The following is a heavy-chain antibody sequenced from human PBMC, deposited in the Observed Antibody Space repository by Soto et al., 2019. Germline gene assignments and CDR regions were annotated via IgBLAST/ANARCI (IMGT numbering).Heavy chain of an antibody. V-gene: IGHV3-23*01. CDR1: GFTLSTYT. J-gene: IGHJ4*02. D-gene: IGHD4-17*01. Sequence: GSLRLSCAASGFTLSTYTMSWVRQAPGKGLEWVSSVLQTGSTTYYADSVKGRFTISRDNSKNTLYLQMSNLRAEDTAVYYCAKDFTPDGYWDFDYWGQGTLVTVSS. CDR2: VLQTGSTT. CDR3: AKDFTPDGYWDFDY.